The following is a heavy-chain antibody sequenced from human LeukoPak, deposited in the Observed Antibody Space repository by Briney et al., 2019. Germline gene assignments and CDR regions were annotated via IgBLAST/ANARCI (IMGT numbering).Heavy chain of an antibody. CDR3: ARVKVSPDQLLYPPDY. Sequence: PGGSLRLSCTASGFSFSRYSMNWVRQAPGKGLEWISYISSSSSTIYYADSVKGRFTISRDNAKNSLYLQMNSLRAEDTAVYYCARVKVSPDQLLYPPDYWGQGTLVTVSS. J-gene: IGHJ4*02. CDR1: GFSFSRYS. D-gene: IGHD2-2*02. CDR2: ISSSSSTI. V-gene: IGHV3-48*04.